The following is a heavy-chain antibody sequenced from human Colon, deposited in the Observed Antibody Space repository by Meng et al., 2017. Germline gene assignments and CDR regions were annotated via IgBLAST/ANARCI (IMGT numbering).Heavy chain of an antibody. CDR2: IHYSGSR. J-gene: IGHJ4*02. D-gene: IGHD3-10*01. V-gene: IGHV4-61*01. CDR3: ARFYGSGTFEVHDY. Sequence: GQFQQWGAGLLKPSGTLSPTCHLSGGSVSSASYYLSWIRQPPGKGLEWIGLIHYSGSRNYNPSLKSRVTMSVDTSKNQVPLRLTSVTAADTAVYYCARFYGSGTFEVHDYWGQGTLVTVSS. CDR1: GGSVSSASYY.